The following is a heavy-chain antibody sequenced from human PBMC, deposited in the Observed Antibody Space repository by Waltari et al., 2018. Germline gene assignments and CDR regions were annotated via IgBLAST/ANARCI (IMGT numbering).Heavy chain of an antibody. V-gene: IGHV1-69*05. J-gene: IGHJ4*02. CDR2: IIPILGTA. CDR1: GGTFSSYA. D-gene: IGHD5-12*01. CDR3: AREGEMATIGYYFDY. Sequence: QVQLVQSGAEVKKPGSSVKVSCKASGGTFSSYAISWVRQAPGQGLEWMGGIIPILGTANDEQKCQGRGTMTTEESTRTAYMELSSLRSEDTAVYYGAREGEMATIGYYFDYWGQGTLVTVSS.